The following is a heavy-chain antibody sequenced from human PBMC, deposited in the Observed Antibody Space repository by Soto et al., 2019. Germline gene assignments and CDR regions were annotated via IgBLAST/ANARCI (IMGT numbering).Heavy chain of an antibody. Sequence: PSETLSLTCAVYGGSFSGYYWTWIRQPPGKGLEWIGEINHSGSTNYKPSLTSRVTISVDTSKNQLSLKMSSVTAADTAVYYCARGRTLITGTSFDYWGQGXLVTVYS. CDR2: INHSGST. CDR3: ARGRTLITGTSFDY. J-gene: IGHJ4*02. CDR1: GGSFSGYY. D-gene: IGHD1-20*01. V-gene: IGHV4-34*01.